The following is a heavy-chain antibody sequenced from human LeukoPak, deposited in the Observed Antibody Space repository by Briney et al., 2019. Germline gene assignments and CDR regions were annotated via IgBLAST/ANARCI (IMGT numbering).Heavy chain of an antibody. CDR2: IYYSGST. J-gene: IGHJ3*02. D-gene: IGHD6-19*01. CDR1: GGSISSCY. V-gene: IGHV4-59*01. Sequence: PSETLSLTCTVSGGSISSCYWSWIRQPPGKGLEWIGYIYYSGSTNYNPSLKSRVTISVDTSKNQFSLKLSSVTAADTAVYYCARDFGSGWYDAFDIWGQGTMVTVSS. CDR3: ARDFGSGWYDAFDI.